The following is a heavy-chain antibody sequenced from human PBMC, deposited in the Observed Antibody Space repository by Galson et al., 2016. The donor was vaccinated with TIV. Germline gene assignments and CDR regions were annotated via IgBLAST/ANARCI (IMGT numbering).Heavy chain of an antibody. CDR3: ARDINSLLPAANYDHFDY. J-gene: IGHJ4*02. D-gene: IGHD3-22*01. CDR1: GYTFTNYG. CDR2: ISTYNGNT. Sequence: SVKVSCKASGYTFTNYGFTWVRQAPGQGLEWMGWISTYNGNTNFAQGFQGRVTLTTDTSTSTAYLELRGLKSDDTAVYYCARDINSLLPAANYDHFDYWGQGTLVTVSS. V-gene: IGHV1-18*01.